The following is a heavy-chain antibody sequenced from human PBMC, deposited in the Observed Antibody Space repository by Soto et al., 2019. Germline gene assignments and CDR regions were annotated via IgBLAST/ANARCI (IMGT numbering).Heavy chain of an antibody. Sequence: GGSLRLSCAASGFTFSSYAMSWVRQAPGKGLEWVSAISGSGGSTYYADSVKGRFTISRDNSKNTLYLQMNSLRAEDTAVYYCAKDERPQPYYFWSGYSFDYWGQGTLVTVSS. CDR1: GFTFSSYA. J-gene: IGHJ4*02. CDR2: ISGSGGST. D-gene: IGHD3-3*01. V-gene: IGHV3-23*01. CDR3: AKDERPQPYYFWSGYSFDY.